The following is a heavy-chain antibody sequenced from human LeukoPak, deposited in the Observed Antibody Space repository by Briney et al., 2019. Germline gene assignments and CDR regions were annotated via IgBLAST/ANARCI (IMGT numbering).Heavy chain of an antibody. D-gene: IGHD4-11*01. Sequence: SETLSLTCTVSGGSISSSSYYWGWIRQPPGKGLGWIGSIYYSGSTYYNPSLKSRVTISVDTSKNQFSLKLSSVTAADTAVYYCARRYSKSSNWFDPWGQGTLVTVSS. CDR3: ARRYSKSSNWFDP. J-gene: IGHJ5*02. V-gene: IGHV4-39*01. CDR1: GGSISSSSYY. CDR2: IYYSGST.